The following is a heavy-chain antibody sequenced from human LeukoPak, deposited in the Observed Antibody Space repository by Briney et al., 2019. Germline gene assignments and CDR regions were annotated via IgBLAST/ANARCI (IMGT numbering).Heavy chain of an antibody. CDR2: FDPEQGET. CDR3: TTMTMARGSPLFYFDN. Sequence: SVKVSCKVSGYTLTELSMHWVRQAPGKGLEWMGGFDPEQGETIYAQKFLGRVTMTKDTSTDTGYMELSSLTSEDTAVYYCTTMTMARGSPLFYFDNWGQGTLVTVSS. V-gene: IGHV1-24*01. CDR1: GYTLTELS. J-gene: IGHJ4*02. D-gene: IGHD3-10*01.